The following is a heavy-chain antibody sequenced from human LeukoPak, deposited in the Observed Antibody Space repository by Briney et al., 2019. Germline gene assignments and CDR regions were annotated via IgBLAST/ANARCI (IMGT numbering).Heavy chain of an antibody. CDR3: ARSPRDGYHDSFDI. V-gene: IGHV5-51*01. Sequence: PGESLKISCKGSGYSFTTYWIAWVRQIPGKGLEWMGIIYPGDSEIRYSPSFQGQVTISADKSITTAYLQWSSLRASDTAMYYCARSPRDGYHDSFDIWGQGTMVTVSS. CDR1: GYSFTTYW. D-gene: IGHD5-24*01. CDR2: IYPGDSEI. J-gene: IGHJ3*02.